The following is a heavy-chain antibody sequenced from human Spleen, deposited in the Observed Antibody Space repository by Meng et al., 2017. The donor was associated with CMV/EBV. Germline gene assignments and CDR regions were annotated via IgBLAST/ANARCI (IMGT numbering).Heavy chain of an antibody. CDR2: LYSGGNT. Sequence: GGSLRLSCAASGFSVSSNYMSWVRQAPGKGLEWVSLLYSGGNTDYAESVKGRFTISRDNSKNTLYLQMNSLRIEDTAVYYCARDRRGQYDILTGFFGAWWLDPWGQGTQVTVSS. D-gene: IGHD3-9*01. CDR1: GFSVSSNY. V-gene: IGHV3-53*05. CDR3: ARDRRGQYDILTGFFGAWWLDP. J-gene: IGHJ5*02.